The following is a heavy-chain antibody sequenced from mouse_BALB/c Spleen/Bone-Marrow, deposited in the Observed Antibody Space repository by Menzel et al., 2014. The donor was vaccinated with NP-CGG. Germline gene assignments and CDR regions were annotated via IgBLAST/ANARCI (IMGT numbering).Heavy chain of an antibody. D-gene: IGHD2-12*01. CDR3: ARELLAY. J-gene: IGHJ3*01. V-gene: IGHV5-17*02. Sequence: EVMLEESGGGLVQPGGSRKLSCAASGFTFSSFGMHWVRQAPEKGLEWVAYISSGSSTIYYADTVKGRFTISRDNPKNTLFLQMTSLRSEDTAMYYCARELLAYWGQGTLVTVSA. CDR1: GFTFSSFG. CDR2: ISSGSSTI.